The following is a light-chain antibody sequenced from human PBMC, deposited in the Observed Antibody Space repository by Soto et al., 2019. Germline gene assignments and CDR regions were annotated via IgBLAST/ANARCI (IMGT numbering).Light chain of an antibody. CDR2: GAS. CDR1: QSVSSN. Sequence: EIVMTQSPATLSVSPGERATLSCRASQSVSSNLAWYQQKPGQAPRLLIYGASTRATGIPARFSGSGSGTDFTLTISRLQSEDFPVYYFQQYNNWPPNTFGGGTKVEIK. CDR3: QQYNNWPPNT. V-gene: IGKV3-15*01. J-gene: IGKJ4*01.